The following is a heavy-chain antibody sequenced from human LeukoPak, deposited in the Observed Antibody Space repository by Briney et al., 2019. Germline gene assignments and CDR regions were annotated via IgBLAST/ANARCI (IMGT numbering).Heavy chain of an antibody. D-gene: IGHD1-26*01. J-gene: IGHJ4*02. CDR2: ISSSSSTI. Sequence: GGSLRLSCAASGFTFSSYSMNWDRQAPGKGLEWVSYISSSSSTIYYADSVKGRFTISRDNAKNSLYLQMNSLRAEDTAVYYCARDLPPTELDYWGQGTLVTVSS. CDR3: ARDLPPTELDY. CDR1: GFTFSSYS. V-gene: IGHV3-48*04.